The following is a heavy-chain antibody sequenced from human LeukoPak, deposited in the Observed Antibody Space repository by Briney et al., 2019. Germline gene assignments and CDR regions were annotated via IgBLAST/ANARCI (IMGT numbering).Heavy chain of an antibody. CDR1: GGSISSYY. CDR3: ARDYSGGYYGYFDL. J-gene: IGHJ2*01. Sequence: SETLSLTCTVSGGSISSYYWSWIRQPPGKGLEWIGYIYYSGSTNYNPSLKSRVTISGDTSKNPFPLQRTRGTAADTAVYYCARDYSGGYYGYFDLCGRGTLVPVSS. V-gene: IGHV4-59*01. CDR2: IYYSGST. D-gene: IGHD1-26*01.